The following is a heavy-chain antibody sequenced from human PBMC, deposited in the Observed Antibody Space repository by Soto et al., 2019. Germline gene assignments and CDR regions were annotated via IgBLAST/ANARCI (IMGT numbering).Heavy chain of an antibody. Sequence: PSETLSLTCTVSGGSIGSYYWSWIRQPPGKGLEWIGYIYYSGSTNYNPSLKSRVTISVDTSKNQFSLKLSSVTAADTAVYYCARIYGDYFGYFDYWGQGTLVTVSS. D-gene: IGHD4-17*01. CDR1: GGSIGSYY. J-gene: IGHJ4*02. CDR3: ARIYGDYFGYFDY. V-gene: IGHV4-59*01. CDR2: IYYSGST.